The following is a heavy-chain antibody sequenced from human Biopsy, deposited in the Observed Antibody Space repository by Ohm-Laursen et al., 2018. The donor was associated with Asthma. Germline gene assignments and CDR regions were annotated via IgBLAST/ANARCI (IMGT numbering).Heavy chain of an antibody. CDR3: ARQKLVAAEGPFDM. CDR1: PGSFSGFF. J-gene: IGHJ3*02. V-gene: IGHV4-34*01. D-gene: IGHD1-26*01. Sequence: SETLSLTCSVYPGSFSGFFWTRIRQSPGKGLEWIGETNERGVTNNNPSLKSRVIISIDTYWNRVSLKLTSVTAADTAVYYCARQKLVAAEGPFDMWGQGTMVIVSS. CDR2: TNERGVT.